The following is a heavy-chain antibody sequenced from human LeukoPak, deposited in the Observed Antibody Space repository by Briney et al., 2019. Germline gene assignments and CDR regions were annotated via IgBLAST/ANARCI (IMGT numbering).Heavy chain of an antibody. CDR1: GYTFTGYY. CDR2: INPNSGDT. J-gene: IGHJ3*02. CDR3: ARDYYDIRLGADALAI. D-gene: IGHD3-22*01. V-gene: IGHV1-2*02. Sequence: GASVKVSCKASGYTFTGYYMHWVRQAPGQGPEWMGWINPNSGDTQYAEKFQGRVTLTRDTSISTAYMELSSLRSDDTAVYYCARDYYDIRLGADALAIWGQGTKVSVSS.